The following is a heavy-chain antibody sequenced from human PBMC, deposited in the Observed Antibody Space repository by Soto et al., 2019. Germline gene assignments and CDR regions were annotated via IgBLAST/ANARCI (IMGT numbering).Heavy chain of an antibody. CDR2: INAGNGDT. CDR1: GYTFTTYG. Sequence: ASLKFSGKTSGYTFTTYGIHWVRQAPGQRLEWMGWINAGNGDTKYSQKFQGRVTITRDKSANTVYMELSSLRSEDTAVYYCARDLGVVVIDYWGQGTLVTVSS. J-gene: IGHJ4*02. V-gene: IGHV1-3*01. CDR3: ARDLGVVVIDY. D-gene: IGHD3-22*01.